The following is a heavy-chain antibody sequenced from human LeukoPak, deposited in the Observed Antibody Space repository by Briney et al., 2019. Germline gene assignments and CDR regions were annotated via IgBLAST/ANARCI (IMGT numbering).Heavy chain of an antibody. CDR3: ARRNDFHI. J-gene: IGHJ3*02. CDR1: CGFIKGYH. Sequence: KPSETLSLTFTVSCGFIKGYHWGWIRQPPGEGLEWIGYIYSNEATEYKPSLKSRVTISADTSKNQFSLKLTSVSAADTAIYYCARRNDFHIWGQGTMVTVSS. CDR2: IYSNEAT. V-gene: IGHV4-4*08.